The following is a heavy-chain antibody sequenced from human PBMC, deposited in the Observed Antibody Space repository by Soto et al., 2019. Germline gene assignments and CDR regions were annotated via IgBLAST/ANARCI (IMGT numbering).Heavy chain of an antibody. CDR3: ATQSVAAGYYYYGMDV. J-gene: IGHJ6*02. D-gene: IGHD6-19*01. CDR2: IVVGSGNT. CDR1: GFTFTSSA. V-gene: IGHV1-58*01. Sequence: SVKVSCKASGFTFTSSAVQWVRQARGQRLEWIGWIVVGSGNTNYAQKFQERVTITRDMSTSTAYMELSSLRSEDTAVYYCATQSVAAGYYYYGMDVWGQATTVTVSS.